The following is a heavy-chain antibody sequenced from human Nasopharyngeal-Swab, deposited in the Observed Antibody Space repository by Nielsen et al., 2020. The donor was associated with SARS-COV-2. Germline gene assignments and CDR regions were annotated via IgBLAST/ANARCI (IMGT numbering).Heavy chain of an antibody. J-gene: IGHJ4*02. CDR1: GFTFSSYA. Sequence: GESLKISCAASGFTFSSYAMHWVRQAPGKGLEWVAVISYDGSNKYYAVSVKGRFTISRDNSKNTLYLQMNSLRAEDTAVYYCAFADFDYWGQGTLVTVSS. V-gene: IGHV3-30-3*01. CDR2: ISYDGSNK. D-gene: IGHD3-3*01. CDR3: AFADFDY.